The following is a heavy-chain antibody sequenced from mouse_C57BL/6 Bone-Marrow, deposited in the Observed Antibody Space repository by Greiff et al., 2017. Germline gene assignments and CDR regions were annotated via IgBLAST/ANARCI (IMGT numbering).Heavy chain of an antibody. CDR1: GFTFSSYA. D-gene: IGHD1-1*01. V-gene: IGHV5-4*01. CDR2: ISDGGSYT. CDR3: ARGLFITTVVATDY. J-gene: IGHJ2*01. Sequence: EVQLVESGGGLVKPGGSLKLSCAASGFTFSSYAMSWVRQTPEKRLEWVATISDGGSYTYYPDNVKGRFTISRDNAKNNLYLQMSHLNAEDTAMYYCARGLFITTVVATDYWGQGTTLTVSS.